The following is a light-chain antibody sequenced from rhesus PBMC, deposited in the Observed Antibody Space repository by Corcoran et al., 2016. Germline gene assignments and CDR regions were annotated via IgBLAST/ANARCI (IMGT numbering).Light chain of an antibody. CDR2: RAS. CDR3: QQHDNSPTFT. Sequence: DIQMTQSPSSLSASVGDRVTITCRASQGISNWLAWYQQKPGKAPKLLIYRASNLETGVPSRFSGSGSGTDFTRTISSLQPEDIATYYCQQHDNSPTFTLGPGTKLDIK. V-gene: IGKV1-69*01. J-gene: IGKJ3*01. CDR1: QGISNW.